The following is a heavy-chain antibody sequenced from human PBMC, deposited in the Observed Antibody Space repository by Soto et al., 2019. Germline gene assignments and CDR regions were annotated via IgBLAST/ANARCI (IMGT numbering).Heavy chain of an antibody. V-gene: IGHV4-59*08. D-gene: IGHD2-8*02. CDR1: GGSISSYY. Sequence: QVQLQESGPGQVKPSETLSLTCTVSGGSISSYYWSWFRQPPGRGLEWIGYIYYSGSTSYSPSLKSRVTISVDTSKNQISRMLSSVTAADTAMYSWARHPPYWVGMDVWGQGTTVTVSS. J-gene: IGHJ6*02. CDR2: IYYSGST. CDR3: ARHPPYWVGMDV.